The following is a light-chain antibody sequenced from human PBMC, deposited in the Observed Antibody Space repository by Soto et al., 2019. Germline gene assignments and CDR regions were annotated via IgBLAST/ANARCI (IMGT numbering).Light chain of an antibody. CDR3: QLYGNSLRT. CDR2: GAS. V-gene: IGKV3D-15*02. J-gene: IGKJ4*01. CDR1: QSVSSN. Sequence: EILMSHSPATLSVSPGDRATLSYRASQSVSSNLAWYQQKPGQAPRLLIYGASTRAPGIPDRLSGSGSGTDLTLAISILEPEDSAVYYCQLYGNSLRTFGGGTKVDIK.